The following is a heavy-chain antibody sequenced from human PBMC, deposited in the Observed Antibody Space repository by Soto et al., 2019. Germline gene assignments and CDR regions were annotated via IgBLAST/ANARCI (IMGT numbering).Heavy chain of an antibody. CDR2: ISGSGDRT. Sequence: PGGSLRLSCAASGFTVSSNYMSWVRQAPGKGLEWVSGISGSGDRTYYADSAKGRFTISKDISKNSLSLQLDSLGVEDTAVYFCVKDDGGYPSTAPHWGQGTLVTVSS. D-gene: IGHD3-22*01. CDR3: VKDDGGYPSTAPH. J-gene: IGHJ4*02. V-gene: IGHV3-23*01. CDR1: GFTVSSNY.